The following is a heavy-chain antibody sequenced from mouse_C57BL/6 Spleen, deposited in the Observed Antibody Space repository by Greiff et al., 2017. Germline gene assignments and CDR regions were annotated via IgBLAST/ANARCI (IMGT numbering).Heavy chain of an antibody. D-gene: IGHD2-4*01. V-gene: IGHV1-76*01. CDR3: ARGRLYDYDDYYAMDY. J-gene: IGHJ4*01. CDR1: GYTFTDYY. CDR2: IYPGSGNT. Sequence: VKLQESGAELVRPGASVKLSCKASGYTFTDYYINWVKQRSGQGLEWIARIYPGSGNTYYNEKFKGKATLTAEKSSSTAYMQLSSLTSEDSAVYFCARGRLYDYDDYYAMDYWGQGTSVTVSS.